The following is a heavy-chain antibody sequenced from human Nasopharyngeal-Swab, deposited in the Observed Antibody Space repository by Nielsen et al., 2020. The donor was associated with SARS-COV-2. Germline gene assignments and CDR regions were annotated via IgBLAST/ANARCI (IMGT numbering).Heavy chain of an antibody. Sequence: ASVKVSCKASGYTFTGYYMHWVRQAPGQGLEWMARINPNSGGTNYAQKFQGRVTMTRDTSISTAYMELSRLRSDDTAVYYCARVAGCSSTSCYSRGAFDIWGQGTMVTVSS. CDR2: INPNSGGT. CDR3: ARVAGCSSTSCYSRGAFDI. CDR1: GYTFTGYY. V-gene: IGHV1-2*06. J-gene: IGHJ3*02. D-gene: IGHD2-2*02.